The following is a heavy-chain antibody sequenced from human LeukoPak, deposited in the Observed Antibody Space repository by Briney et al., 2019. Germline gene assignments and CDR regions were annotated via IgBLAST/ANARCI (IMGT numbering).Heavy chain of an antibody. CDR3: TTLRTTVTTNY. Sequence: GGSLRLSCAASGFTFSNAWMSWFRQPPRKRREWVGRIKSKTDGGKIDYAAPVKGRFTISRDDSKNTLYLQMNSLKTEDTAVYYCTTLRTTVTTNYWGQGTMVTVSS. V-gene: IGHV3-15*01. CDR1: GFTFSNAW. D-gene: IGHD4-11*01. CDR2: IKSKTDGGKI. J-gene: IGHJ4*02.